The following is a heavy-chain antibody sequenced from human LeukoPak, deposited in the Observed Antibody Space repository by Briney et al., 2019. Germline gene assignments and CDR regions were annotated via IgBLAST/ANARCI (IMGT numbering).Heavy chain of an antibody. J-gene: IGHJ6*02. CDR1: GFTFSSYW. CDR2: INGDGRNI. D-gene: IGHD3-9*01. Sequence: GGSLRFSCVASGFTFSSYWMHWVRQDPRKGLVWVSRINGDGRNINYADSVRGRFTISRDNAKNTLYLQMNTLRVEDTAVYYCTRDLMDYDVSTGLHHYYMDVWGQGPTVTVSS. CDR3: TRDLMDYDVSTGLHHYYMDV. V-gene: IGHV3-74*01.